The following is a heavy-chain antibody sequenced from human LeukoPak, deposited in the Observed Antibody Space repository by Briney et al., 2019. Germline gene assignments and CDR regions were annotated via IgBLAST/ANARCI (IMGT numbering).Heavy chain of an antibody. D-gene: IGHD3-10*01. J-gene: IGHJ3*02. CDR1: GGSISSYY. Sequence: PSETLSLTCTVSGGSISSYYWSWIRQPAGKGLEWIGRIYTSGSTNYNPSLKSRVTMSVDTSKNQFSLKLSSVTAADTAVYYCARVWYYYGSGPDDAFDIWGQGTMVTVSS. CDR2: IYTSGST. CDR3: ARVWYYYGSGPDDAFDI. V-gene: IGHV4-4*07.